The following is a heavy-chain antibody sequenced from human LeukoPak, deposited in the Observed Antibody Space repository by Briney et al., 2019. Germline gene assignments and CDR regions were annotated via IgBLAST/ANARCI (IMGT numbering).Heavy chain of an antibody. J-gene: IGHJ3*02. CDR1: GYTFTSYD. V-gene: IGHV1-8*01. Sequence: GASVKVSCKASGYTFTSYDINWVRQATGQGLEWMGWMNPNSGNTGYAQKFQGRVTMTRNTPISTAYMELSSLRSEDAAVYYCASSDCSGGSCYSDAFDIWGQGTMVTVSS. CDR3: ASSDCSGGSCYSDAFDI. D-gene: IGHD2-15*01. CDR2: MNPNSGNT.